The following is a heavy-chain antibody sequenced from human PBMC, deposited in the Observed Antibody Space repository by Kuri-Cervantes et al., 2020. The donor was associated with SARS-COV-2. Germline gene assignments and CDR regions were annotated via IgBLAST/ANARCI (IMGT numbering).Heavy chain of an antibody. Sequence: ASVKVSCKASGYTFASFNTHWVRQAPGQGLEWMGIIHPIDGSTNYAQKFQGRVTMTRDTSTRTVNMELRSLRSEDTAVYYCARRPYSSSWYAYFDYWGQGTLVTVSS. CDR3: ARRPYSSSWYAYFDY. CDR1: GYTFASFN. V-gene: IGHV1-46*01. J-gene: IGHJ4*02. CDR2: IHPIDGST. D-gene: IGHD6-13*01.